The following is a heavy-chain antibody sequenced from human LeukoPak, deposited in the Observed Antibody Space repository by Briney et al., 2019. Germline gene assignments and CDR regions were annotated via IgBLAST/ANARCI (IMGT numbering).Heavy chain of an antibody. CDR1: GFTFSSYW. J-gene: IGHJ1*01. D-gene: IGHD2-2*01. Sequence: PGGSLRLSCAASGFTFSSYWMSWVRQAPGKGLEWVANIKQGGSEKYYVDSVKGRFTISRDNAKNSLCLQMNSLRAEDTAVYYCARWGYCSSTSCRGGFQHWGQGTLVTVSS. CDR3: ARWGYCSSTSCRGGFQH. V-gene: IGHV3-7*01. CDR2: IKQGGSEK.